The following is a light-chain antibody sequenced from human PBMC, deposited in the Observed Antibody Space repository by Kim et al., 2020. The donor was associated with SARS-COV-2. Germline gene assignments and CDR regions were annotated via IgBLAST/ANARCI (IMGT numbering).Light chain of an antibody. CDR1: QHIGRY. CDR2: GAS. V-gene: IGKV1-33*01. J-gene: IGKJ5*01. CDR3: QQYNAVPPIA. Sequence: DVQMTQSPSSLSASVGDRVTVTCQASQHIGRYLNWYQQKPGKSPRLLIYGASNLETGVPPRFSGSGSGTEFTLTISNLQSEDVGIYYCQQYNAVPPIAFGQGTRLEIK.